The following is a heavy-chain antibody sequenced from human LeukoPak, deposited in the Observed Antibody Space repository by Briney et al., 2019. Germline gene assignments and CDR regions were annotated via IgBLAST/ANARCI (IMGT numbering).Heavy chain of an antibody. CDR1: GFTVSSNY. D-gene: IGHD4-23*01. Sequence: SGGSLRLSCAASGFTVSSNYMSWVRQAPGKGLEWVSVIYSGGSTYYADSVKGRFTISRDNSKNTLYLQMNSLRAEDTAVYYCASQYYGGNSDIDEYFQHWGQGTLVTVSS. V-gene: IGHV3-66*04. CDR3: ASQYYGGNSDIDEYFQH. J-gene: IGHJ1*01. CDR2: IYSGGST.